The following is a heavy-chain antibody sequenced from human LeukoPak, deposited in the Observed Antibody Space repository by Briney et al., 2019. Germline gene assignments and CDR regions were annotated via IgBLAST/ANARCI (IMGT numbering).Heavy chain of an antibody. Sequence: SQTLSLTCTVSGGSISSSSYYWGWIRQPPGKGLEWIGSIYYSGSTYYNPSLKSRVTISVDTSKNQFSLKLSSVTAADTAVYYCAEGYHYYFDYWGQGTLVTVSS. CDR2: IYYSGST. J-gene: IGHJ4*02. CDR1: GGSISSSSYY. D-gene: IGHD2-15*01. V-gene: IGHV4-39*01. CDR3: AEGYHYYFDY.